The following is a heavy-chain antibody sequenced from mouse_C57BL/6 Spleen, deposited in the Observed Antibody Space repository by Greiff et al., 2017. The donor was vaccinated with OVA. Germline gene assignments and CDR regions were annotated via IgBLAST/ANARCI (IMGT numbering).Heavy chain of an antibody. V-gene: IGHV1-50*01. D-gene: IGHD1-1*01. Sequence: QVQLQQPGAELVKPGASVKLSCKASGYTFTSYWMQWVKQRPGQGLEWIGEIDPSDSYTNYNQKFKGKATVTVDTSSSTAYMQLSSLTSEDSAVYYWAFYYYGSSDYWGQGTTLTVSS. J-gene: IGHJ2*01. CDR3: AFYYYGSSDY. CDR1: GYTFTSYW. CDR2: IDPSDSYT.